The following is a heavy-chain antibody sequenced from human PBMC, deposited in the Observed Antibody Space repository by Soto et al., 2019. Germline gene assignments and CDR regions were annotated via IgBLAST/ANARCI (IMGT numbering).Heavy chain of an antibody. V-gene: IGHV4-39*01. D-gene: IGHD5-12*01. CDR1: GGSISSGPYS. CDR2: VYHSGST. J-gene: IGHJ6*02. Sequence: QLQLQESGPGLVKPSETLSLTCTVSGGSISSGPYSWGWIRQPPGKGLEWIGTVYHSGSTHHNPSLESRVTISVDASKNRFSRKVRSVTAADTAVYYCARLRGYCTLSGCNGDYAMDVWGRGPTVTVSS. CDR3: ARLRGYCTLSGCNGDYAMDV.